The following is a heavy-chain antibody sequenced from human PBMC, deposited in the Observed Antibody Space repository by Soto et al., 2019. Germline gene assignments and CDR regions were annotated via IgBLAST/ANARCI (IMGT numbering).Heavy chain of an antibody. CDR1: GFTFSSYA. CDR2: ISTNGGST. V-gene: IGHV3-64D*06. D-gene: IGHD3-22*01. CDR3: VKGEYYYDSSGYYPFDY. J-gene: IGHJ4*02. Sequence: GSLRLSCSASGFTFSSYAMHWVRQAPGKGLEYVSSISTNGGSTHYADSVKSRFTISRDNSKNTQYLQMSSLRADDTAVYYCVKGEYYYDSSGYYPFDYWGQGP.